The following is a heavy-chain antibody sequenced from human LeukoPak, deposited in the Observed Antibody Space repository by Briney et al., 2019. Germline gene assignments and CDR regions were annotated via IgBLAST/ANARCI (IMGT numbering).Heavy chain of an antibody. V-gene: IGHV3-23*01. CDR1: GFTLSNYA. Sequence: PGGSLRLSCAASGFTLSNYAMSWVHQAPGKGLEWVSAICSSCGNTYYADSVKGRFTISRDNSKNTLYLQMNSLRAEDTGVYYCAKIGQYYYDSSGYYYQDWGQGTLVIVSS. J-gene: IGHJ4*02. CDR3: AKIGQYYYDSSGYYYQD. CDR2: ICSSCGNT. D-gene: IGHD3-22*01.